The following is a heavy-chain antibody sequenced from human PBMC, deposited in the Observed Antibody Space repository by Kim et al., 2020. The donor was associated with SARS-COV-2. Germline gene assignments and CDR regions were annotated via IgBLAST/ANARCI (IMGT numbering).Heavy chain of an antibody. CDR2: IIPIFGTA. CDR3: ARWAEDYSSSSTVFDY. D-gene: IGHD6-6*01. J-gene: IGHJ4*02. V-gene: IGHV1-69*13. CDR1: GGTFSSYA. Sequence: SVKVSCKASGGTFSSYAISWVRQAPGQGLAWMGGIIPIFGTANYAQKFQGRVTITADESTSTAYMELSSLRSEDTAVYYCARWAEDYSSSSTVFDYWGQGNLVTVSS.